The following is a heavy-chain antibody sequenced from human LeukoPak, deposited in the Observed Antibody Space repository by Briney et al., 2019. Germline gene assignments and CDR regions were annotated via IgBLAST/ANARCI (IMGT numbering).Heavy chain of an antibody. V-gene: IGHV4-59*01. CDR2: IYYYSGTT. D-gene: IGHD6-13*01. CDR1: GGSIRSYY. J-gene: IGHJ4*02. Sequence: PSETLSLTCTVSGGSIRSYYWSWIRQPPGKGLEWLGYIYYYSGTTRYNPSLESRVTVSLDTSKNQFSLKLSSVTAADTAVYYCARVTGILAAALYYFDYWGQGTLVTVSS. CDR3: ARVTGILAAALYYFDY.